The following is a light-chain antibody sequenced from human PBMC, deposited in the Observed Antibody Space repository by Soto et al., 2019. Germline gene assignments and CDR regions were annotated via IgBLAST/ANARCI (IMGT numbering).Light chain of an antibody. CDR2: SAS. CDR1: QSVLYSSNNKNY. Sequence: SVMTQSPDALAVSLGERATINCKSSQSVLYSSNNKNYLAWFQQKSGQAPRLLIYSASRRATGIPDRFTGSGSGTDFTLTINRVEPEDCIVYLSADYACPPSTFGHGAK. CDR3: ADYACPPST. J-gene: IGKJ2*02. V-gene: IGKV4-1*01.